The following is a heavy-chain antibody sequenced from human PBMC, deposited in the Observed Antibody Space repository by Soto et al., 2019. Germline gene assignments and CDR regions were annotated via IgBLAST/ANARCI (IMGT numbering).Heavy chain of an antibody. J-gene: IGHJ4*02. V-gene: IGHV3-33*01. D-gene: IGHD4-17*01. Sequence: GGSLRLSCAASGFTFSSYGMHWVRQAPGKGLEWVAVIWYDGSNKYYADSVKGRFTISRDNSKNTLYLQMNSLRSEDTAVYYRARSHDYGDLDYWGQGTLVTVSS. CDR1: GFTFSSYG. CDR2: IWYDGSNK. CDR3: ARSHDYGDLDY.